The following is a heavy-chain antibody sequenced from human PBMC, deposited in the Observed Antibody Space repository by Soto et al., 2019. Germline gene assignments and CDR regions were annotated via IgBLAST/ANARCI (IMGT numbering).Heavy chain of an antibody. CDR2: IDPSDSYT. CDR1: GYNFTSYW. V-gene: IGHV5-10-1*01. D-gene: IGHD6-19*01. CDR3: ARGRPAVAPLDY. Sequence: GESLKISCKGSGYNFTSYWIDWVRQMPEKGLEWMGRIDPSDSYTNYSPSFQGHVTISADKTISTAYLQWSSLKASDTAMYYCARGRPAVAPLDYWGQRTLVTVSS. J-gene: IGHJ4*02.